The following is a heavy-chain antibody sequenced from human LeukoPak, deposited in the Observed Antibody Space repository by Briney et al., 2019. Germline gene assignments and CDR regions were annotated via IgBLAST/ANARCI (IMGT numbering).Heavy chain of an antibody. D-gene: IGHD6-13*01. CDR2: IYYSGST. CDR1: GGSISSYY. V-gene: IGHV4-59*01. J-gene: IGHJ4*02. CDR3: ARGGSSWSFDY. Sequence: SETLSLTCTVSGGSISSYYWSWIRQPPGKGLEWIGYIYYSGSTNYNPSLKSRVTISVDTSENQFSVKLSSVTAADTAVYYCARGGSSWSFDYWGQGTLVTVSS.